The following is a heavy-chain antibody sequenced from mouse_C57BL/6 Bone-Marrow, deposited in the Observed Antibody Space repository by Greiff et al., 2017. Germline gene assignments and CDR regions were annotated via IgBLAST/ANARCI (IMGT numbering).Heavy chain of an antibody. CDR1: GFSFNTYA. V-gene: IGHV10-1*01. Sequence: EVQVVESGGGLVQPKGSLKLSCAASGFSFNTYAMNWVRQAPGKGLEWVARIRSKSNNYATYYADSVKDRFTISRDDSESMLYLQMNNLKTEDTAMYYCVRQNYGNMDYWGQGTSVTVSS. J-gene: IGHJ4*01. CDR3: VRQNYGNMDY. D-gene: IGHD1-1*01. CDR2: IRSKSNNYAT.